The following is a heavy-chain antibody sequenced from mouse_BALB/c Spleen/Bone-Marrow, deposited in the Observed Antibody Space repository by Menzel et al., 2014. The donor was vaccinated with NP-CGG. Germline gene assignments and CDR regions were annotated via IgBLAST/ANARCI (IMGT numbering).Heavy chain of an antibody. D-gene: IGHD2-14*01. CDR2: INPYNDGT. CDR1: GYTFTSYV. J-gene: IGHJ4*01. Sequence: VQLQQSGADLVKPGASVKMSCKASGYTFTSYVIHWVKQKPGQGLEWIGFINPYNDGTRYNEKFKGKATLTSDKSSSTAYMELNNLPSKDSSVYYCARSRTNRYKGDYAMDYWGQGTSVTVSS. CDR3: ARSRTNRYKGDYAMDY. V-gene: IGHV1-14*01.